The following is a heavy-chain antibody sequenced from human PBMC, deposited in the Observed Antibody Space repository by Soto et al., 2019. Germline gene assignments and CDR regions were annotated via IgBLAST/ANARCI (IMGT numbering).Heavy chain of an antibody. CDR1: GDSVSSTSAA. CDR2: TYYRSKWYS. J-gene: IGHJ4*02. D-gene: IGHD6-19*01. V-gene: IGHV6-1*01. CDR3: VRGSYYSGWG. Sequence: SQTLSLTCAISGDSVSSTSAAWSWIRQSPSRGLEWLGRTYYRSKWYSDYAVSVKSRITINPDTSKNQFSMQLNSVTPEDTAVYDCVRGSYYSGWGWGQRTLVTVSS.